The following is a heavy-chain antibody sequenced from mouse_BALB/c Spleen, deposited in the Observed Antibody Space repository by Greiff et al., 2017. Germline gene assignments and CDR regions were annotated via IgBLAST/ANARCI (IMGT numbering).Heavy chain of an antibody. D-gene: IGHD1-2*01. CDR2: INPSNGRT. CDR3: ANYGPLAY. V-gene: IGHV1S81*02. J-gene: IGHJ3*01. CDR1: GYTFTSYW. Sequence: VQLQQPGAELVKPGASVKLSCKASGYTFTSYWMHWVKQRPGQGLEWIGEINPSNGRTNYNEKFKSKATLTVDKSSSTAYMQLSSLTSEDSAVYYCANYGPLAYWGQGTLVTVSA.